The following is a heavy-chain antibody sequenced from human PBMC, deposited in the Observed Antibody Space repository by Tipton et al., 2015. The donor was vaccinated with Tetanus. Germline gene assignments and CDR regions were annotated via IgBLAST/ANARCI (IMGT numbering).Heavy chain of an antibody. Sequence: TLSLTCTVSGGSISSYYWSWIRQPPGKGLEWIGYIYYSGGTNYNPSLKSRVTISVDTSKNQFSLKLSSVTAADTAVYYCARVYGGNSDYWGQGTLVTVSS. J-gene: IGHJ4*02. CDR2: IYYSGGT. V-gene: IGHV4-59*01. CDR1: GGSISSYY. D-gene: IGHD4-23*01. CDR3: ARVYGGNSDY.